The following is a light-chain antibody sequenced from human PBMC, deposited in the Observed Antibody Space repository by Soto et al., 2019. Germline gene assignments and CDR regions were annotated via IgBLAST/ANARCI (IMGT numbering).Light chain of an antibody. CDR2: DAS. CDR3: QLRSNRPSPWP. J-gene: IGKJ1*01. Sequence: EIVLTQSPATLSLSPGERATLSCRASQSVSSYLAWYQQKPGQAPRLLIYDASSRATGIPARFSGSGSGTDFTLTISSLEPEDFAVYYCQLRSNRPSPWPFGQGTKVEIK. CDR1: QSVSSY. V-gene: IGKV3-11*01.